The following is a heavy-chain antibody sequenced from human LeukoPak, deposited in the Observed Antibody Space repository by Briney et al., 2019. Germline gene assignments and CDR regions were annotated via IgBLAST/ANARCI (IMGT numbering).Heavy chain of an antibody. J-gene: IGHJ4*02. V-gene: IGHV3-53*01. CDR1: GFTVSSNY. CDR2: IYSGGNT. Sequence: GGSLRLSCAGSGFTVSSNYMSWVRQAPGKGLEWVSVIYSGGNTYYADSVKGRFTISRDNSKNTLYLQMNSLRAEETAVYYCARIVTGYCGTSGCRSRHFDYWGQGTLVTVSS. D-gene: IGHD2-2*01. CDR3: ARIVTGYCGTSGCRSRHFDY.